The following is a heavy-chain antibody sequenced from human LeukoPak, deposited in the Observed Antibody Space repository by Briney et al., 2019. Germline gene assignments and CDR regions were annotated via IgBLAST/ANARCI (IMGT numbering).Heavy chain of an antibody. CDR3: AKDPAYHGSGSYYKPLSYFDY. CDR1: GFTFSSYG. J-gene: IGHJ4*02. V-gene: IGHV3-33*06. D-gene: IGHD3-10*01. CDR2: IWYDGSNK. Sequence: GGSLRLSCAASGFTFSSYGMHWVRQAPGKGLEWVAVIWYDGSNKYYADSVKGRFTISRDNSKNTLYLQMNSLRAEDTAVYYCAKDPAYHGSGSYYKPLSYFDYWGQGTLVTVSS.